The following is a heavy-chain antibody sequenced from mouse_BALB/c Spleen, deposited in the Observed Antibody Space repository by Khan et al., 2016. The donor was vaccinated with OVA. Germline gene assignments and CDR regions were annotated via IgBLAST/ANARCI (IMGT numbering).Heavy chain of an antibody. CDR1: GDSITSGF. V-gene: IGHV3-8*02. CDR2: ITYSGNI. Sequence: VQLKQSGPSLVKPSQTLSLTCSVTGDSITSGFWNWIRKFPGNKFEYLGYITYSGNIYYNPSLKSRISITRDTSKSQYYLQLNSVTTEDTATDYCARSYGSWAMDYWGQGTSVTVSS. CDR3: ARSYGSWAMDY. J-gene: IGHJ4*01. D-gene: IGHD1-1*01.